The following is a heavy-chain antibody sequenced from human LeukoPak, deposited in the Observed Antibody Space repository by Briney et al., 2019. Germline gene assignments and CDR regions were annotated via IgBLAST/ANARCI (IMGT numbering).Heavy chain of an antibody. CDR2: ISYDGSNK. J-gene: IGHJ4*02. CDR1: GFTFSSYG. D-gene: IGHD6-13*01. CDR3: AKGSWRDY. Sequence: GGSLRLSCAASGFTFSSYGMHWVRQAPGKGLEWVAVISYDGSNKYYADSVKGRFTISRDNSKNTLYLQMNSLRAEDTAVYYCAKGSWRDYWGQGTLVTVSS. V-gene: IGHV3-30*18.